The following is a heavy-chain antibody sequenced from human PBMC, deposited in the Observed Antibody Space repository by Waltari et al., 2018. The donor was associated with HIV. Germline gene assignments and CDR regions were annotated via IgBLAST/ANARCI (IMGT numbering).Heavy chain of an antibody. D-gene: IGHD3-10*01. J-gene: IGHJ6*02. CDR3: ARDGFPMALYYYYYGMDV. CDR2: IKQYGSEK. Sequence: EVQLVESGGGLVQPGGSLRLSCAASGFTFSSYWMSWVRQAPGKGLEWVANIKQYGSEKYYVDSVKGRFTISRDNAKNSLYLQMNSLRAEDTAVYYCARDGFPMALYYYYYGMDVWGQGTTVTVSS. V-gene: IGHV3-7*04. CDR1: GFTFSSYW.